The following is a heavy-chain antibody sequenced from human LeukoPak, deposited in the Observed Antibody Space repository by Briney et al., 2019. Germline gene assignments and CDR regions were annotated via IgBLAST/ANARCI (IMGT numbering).Heavy chain of an antibody. CDR2: ISSSSSTI. V-gene: IGHV3-48*01. CDR3: AKGKSGYSGYDYLFDY. J-gene: IGHJ4*02. Sequence: GGSLRLSCAASGFTFSSYSMNWVRQAPGKGLEWVSYISSSSSTIYYADSVKGRFTISRDNAKNSLYLQMNSLRAEDTALYYCAKGKSGYSGYDYLFDYWGQGTLVTVSS. D-gene: IGHD5-12*01. CDR1: GFTFSSYS.